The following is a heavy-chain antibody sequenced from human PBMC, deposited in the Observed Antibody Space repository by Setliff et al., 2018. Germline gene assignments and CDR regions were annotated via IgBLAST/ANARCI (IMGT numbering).Heavy chain of an antibody. D-gene: IGHD3-16*01. J-gene: IGHJ4*02. V-gene: IGHV4-39*01. CDR1: GASITNINYY. CDR2: IFYSGRT. Sequence: PSETLSLTCTVSGASITNINYYWGLIRQPPGKGLEWIGSIFYSGRTFYNPSLKSRVTISVDTSKNQFSLTLSSVTAADTAVYYCARLPNYVWGSPVDYWGQGTGHSLL. CDR3: ARLPNYVWGSPVDY.